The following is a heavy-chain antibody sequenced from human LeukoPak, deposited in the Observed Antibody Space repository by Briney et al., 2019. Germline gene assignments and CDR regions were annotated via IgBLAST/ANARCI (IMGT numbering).Heavy chain of an antibody. J-gene: IGHJ4*02. Sequence: GRSLRLSCAASGFTFSSYGMHWVRQAPGKGLEWVAVISYDGSNKYYADSVKGRFTISRDNSKNTLYLQMNSLRAEDPAVYYCAKELVYYDSSGYYEGDYWGQGTLVTVSS. CDR2: ISYDGSNK. CDR1: GFTFSSYG. CDR3: AKELVYYDSSGYYEGDY. D-gene: IGHD3-22*01. V-gene: IGHV3-30*18.